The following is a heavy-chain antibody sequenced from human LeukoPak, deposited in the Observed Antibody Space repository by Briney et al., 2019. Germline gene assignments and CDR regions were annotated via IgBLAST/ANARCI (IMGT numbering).Heavy chain of an antibody. J-gene: IGHJ4*02. Sequence: PGGSLRLSCAASGFTFSSYAMSWVRQVPGRGLEWVSRINGDESSTNYADSVKGRFTISRDNAKDTLYLHMNSLTAEDTAVYYCARGAKWAYYFDYWGQGTLVTVSS. CDR2: INGDESST. CDR3: ARGAKWAYYFDY. D-gene: IGHD1-26*01. V-gene: IGHV3-74*01. CDR1: GFTFSSYA.